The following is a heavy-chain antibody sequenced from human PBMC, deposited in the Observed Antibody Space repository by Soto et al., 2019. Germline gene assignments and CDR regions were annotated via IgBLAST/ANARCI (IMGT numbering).Heavy chain of an antibody. CDR2: IVPSVDTT. Sequence: QVQLVQSGTEVKKPGASVKVSCKASGGTFSRSGFHWVRQAPGQGLEWMGMIVPSVDTTNYAQKFQARVTISAAQVTSTVYMELRSLRSEDTAVYYCARCPQPPDTADPYAVDVWGQGTRVIVSS. V-gene: IGHV1-69*18. CDR1: GGTFSRSG. J-gene: IGHJ6*02. CDR3: ARCPQPPDTADPYAVDV. D-gene: IGHD5-18*01.